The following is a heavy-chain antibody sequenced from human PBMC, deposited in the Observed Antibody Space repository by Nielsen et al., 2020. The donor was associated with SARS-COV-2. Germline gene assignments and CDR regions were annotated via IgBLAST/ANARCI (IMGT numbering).Heavy chain of an antibody. D-gene: IGHD3-22*01. CDR3: ARDPVYYDSQGWFDP. CDR1: GGSISSSSYC. V-gene: IGHV4-39*07. J-gene: IGHJ5*02. Sequence: SETLSLTCTVSGGSISSSSYCWGWIRQPPGKGLEWIGSIYYSGSTYYNPSLKSRVTISVDTSKNQFSLKLSSVTAADTAVYYCARDPVYYDSQGWFDPWGQGTLVTVSS. CDR2: IYYSGST.